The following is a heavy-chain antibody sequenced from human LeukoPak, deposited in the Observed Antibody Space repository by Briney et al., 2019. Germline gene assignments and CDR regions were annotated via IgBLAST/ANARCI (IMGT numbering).Heavy chain of an antibody. V-gene: IGHV3-7*01. CDR2: IKQDGSEK. Sequence: PGGSLRLSCAASGFTFSSYWMSWVRQAPGKGLEWVANIKQDGSEKYYVDSVKGRFTISRDNTKNSLYLQMNSLGAEATAVYYSARDLDVIRYCSSTSCPGDHFDYWGQGTLVTVSS. J-gene: IGHJ4*02. CDR3: ARDLDVIRYCSSTSCPGDHFDY. D-gene: IGHD2-2*01. CDR1: GFTFSSYW.